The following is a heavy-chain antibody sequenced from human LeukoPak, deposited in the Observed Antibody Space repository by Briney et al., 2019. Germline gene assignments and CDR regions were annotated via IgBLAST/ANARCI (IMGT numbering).Heavy chain of an antibody. J-gene: IGHJ4*02. CDR1: GGTFSSYA. CDR2: INPSTGDT. CDR3: ARDRGSSWYFDY. Sequence: ASVKVSCKASGGTFSSYAISWVRQAPGQGLEWMGWINPSTGDTNYAQKFQGRVAMTRDTSITTAYMEMTRLTSDDTAVYYCARDRGSSWYFDYWGQGTLVTVSS. D-gene: IGHD6-13*01. V-gene: IGHV1-2*02.